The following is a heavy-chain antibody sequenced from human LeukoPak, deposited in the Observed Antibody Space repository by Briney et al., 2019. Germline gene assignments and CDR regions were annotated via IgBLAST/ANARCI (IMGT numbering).Heavy chain of an antibody. V-gene: IGHV1-2*02. J-gene: IGHJ5*02. CDR3: ARPSGGSGRWGDNWFDP. CDR1: GYTFTGSY. CDR2: INLNSGGT. Sequence: ASVKVSCKASGYTFTGSYMHWVRQAPGQGLEWVGWINLNSGGTNYAQKFQGRVTMTRDTSISTAYVELSSLRSDDTAVYYCARPSGGSGRWGDNWFDPWGQGTLVTVSS. D-gene: IGHD3-10*01.